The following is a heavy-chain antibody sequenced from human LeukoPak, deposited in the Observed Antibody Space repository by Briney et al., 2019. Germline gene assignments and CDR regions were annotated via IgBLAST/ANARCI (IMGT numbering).Heavy chain of an antibody. CDR1: GFSFSGSP. V-gene: IGHV3-30*01. D-gene: IGHD6-13*01. J-gene: IGHJ4*02. CDR3: ASHSNSWTSLAY. Sequence: GGSLRLSFAAPGFSFSGSPMHWVRQAPGKGLERVAVMSNDGSLQYYADSLEDGFIISRDNSKNTLYLQMNSLRDEDTAMYYCASHSNSWTSLAYWDRGTLVTVSS. CDR2: MSNDGSLQ.